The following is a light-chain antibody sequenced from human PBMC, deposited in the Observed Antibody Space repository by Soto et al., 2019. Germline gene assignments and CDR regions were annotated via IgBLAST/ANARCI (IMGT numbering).Light chain of an antibody. CDR2: DAS. CDR1: QSVSSY. Sequence: EIVLTQSPATLSLSPGERATLSCRASQSVSSYLAWYQQKPGQAPRLLIYDASTMATGFPARFSGSGSGTEFTLTISSLQSEDFAVYYCQQYNNWPRTFGQGTKVDIK. V-gene: IGKV3-15*01. CDR3: QQYNNWPRT. J-gene: IGKJ1*01.